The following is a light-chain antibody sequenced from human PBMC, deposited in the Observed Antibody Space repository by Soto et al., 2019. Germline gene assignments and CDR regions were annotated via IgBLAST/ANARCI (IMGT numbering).Light chain of an antibody. Sequence: QSALTQPASVSGSPGQSIAISCTGTSSDVGGYDYVSWYQQHPGKAPKLMIYDVSNRPSGVSNRFSGSKSDNTASLTISGLQAEGEADYYCSSYTSSSTDVIGTGTKLTVL. V-gene: IGLV2-14*01. CDR2: DVS. CDR1: SSDVGGYDY. J-gene: IGLJ1*01. CDR3: SSYTSSSTDV.